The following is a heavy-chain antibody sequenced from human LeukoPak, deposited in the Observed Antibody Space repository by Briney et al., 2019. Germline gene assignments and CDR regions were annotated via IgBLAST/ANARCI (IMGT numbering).Heavy chain of an antibody. V-gene: IGHV4-39*01. J-gene: IGHJ4*02. CDR1: GGSISSSSYY. CDR2: IYYSGST. Sequence: SETLSLTCTVSGGSISSSSYYWGWIRQPPGKGLEWIGTIYYSGSTYYNPSLKSRVSISVDTSKNQFSLKLTSVTAADTAFYYCARGLGRFLEYRAHWGQGTLVTVSS. D-gene: IGHD3-3*01. CDR3: ARGLGRFLEYRAH.